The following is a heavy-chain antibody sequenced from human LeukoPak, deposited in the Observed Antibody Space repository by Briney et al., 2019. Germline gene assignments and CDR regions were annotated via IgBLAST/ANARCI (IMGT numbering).Heavy chain of an antibody. CDR1: GGSISSSNW. Sequence: SETLSLTCAVSGGSISSSNWWSWVRQPPGKGLEWIGEIYHSGSTNYNPSLKSRVTISVDKSKNQFSLKLSSVTAADTAVYYCASRTTNRGSPDGPRTIDYWGQGTLVTVSS. CDR2: IYHSGST. CDR3: ASRTTNRGSPDGPRTIDY. V-gene: IGHV4-4*02. J-gene: IGHJ4*02. D-gene: IGHD1-7*01.